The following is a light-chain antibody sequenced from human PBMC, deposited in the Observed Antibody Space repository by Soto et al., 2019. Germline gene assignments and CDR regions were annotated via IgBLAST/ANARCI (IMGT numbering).Light chain of an antibody. CDR1: QSVSRS. J-gene: IGKJ4*01. V-gene: IGKV3-11*01. Sequence: EIVLTQSPATVSLSPGERATLSCRASQSVSRSIAWYQQKPGQSPSLLIYDASNRATGVPARFSGSGSGTDFILTISGLEPEDSAVYYCQQRSNWPRTFGGGTKVDIK. CDR3: QQRSNWPRT. CDR2: DAS.